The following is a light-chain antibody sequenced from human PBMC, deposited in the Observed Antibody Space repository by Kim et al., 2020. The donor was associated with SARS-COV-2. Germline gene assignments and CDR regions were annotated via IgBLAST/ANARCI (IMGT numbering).Light chain of an antibody. CDR1: QSVNTW. CDR2: RAS. Sequence: DIQMTQSPSTLSASVGDRVTITCRASQSVNTWLAWYQQKSGKAPKLLIYRASSLESGVPSRFSGSGSGTEFTLTISSLQPDDFATYYCQQYNSYSVYTFGQGTKLEI. CDR3: QQYNSYSVYT. V-gene: IGKV1-5*03. J-gene: IGKJ2*01.